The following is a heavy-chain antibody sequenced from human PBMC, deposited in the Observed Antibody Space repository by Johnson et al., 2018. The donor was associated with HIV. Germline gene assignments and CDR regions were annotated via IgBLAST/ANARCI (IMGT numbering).Heavy chain of an antibody. V-gene: IGHV3-43D*03. J-gene: IGHJ3*02. CDR3: ARERKSKDAFDI. Sequence: VQLVESGGGVVQPGRSLRLSCATSGFSFDNYAMHWVRQGPGKGLEWVSLISWDGGNTYYADSVKGRFTISRDNSKNTLYLQMNSLRAEDTAVYYCARERKSKDAFDIWGQGTMVTVSS. CDR2: ISWDGGNT. CDR1: GFSFDNYA.